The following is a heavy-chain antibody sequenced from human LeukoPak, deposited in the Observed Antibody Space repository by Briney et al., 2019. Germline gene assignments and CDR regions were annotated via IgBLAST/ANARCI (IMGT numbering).Heavy chain of an antibody. CDR3: AKPYDSSGYYRSDNFGFQH. CDR1: GFTFSSYG. J-gene: IGHJ1*01. V-gene: IGHV3-30*18. Sequence: GGSLRLSCAASGFTFSSYGMHWVRQAPGKGLEWVAVISYDGSNKYYADSVKGRFTISRDNSKNTLYLQMNSLRAEDTAVYYCAKPYDSSGYYRSDNFGFQHWGQGTLVTVSS. CDR2: ISYDGSNK. D-gene: IGHD3-22*01.